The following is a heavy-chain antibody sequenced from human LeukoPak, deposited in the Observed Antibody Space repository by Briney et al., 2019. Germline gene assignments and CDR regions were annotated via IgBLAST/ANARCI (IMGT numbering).Heavy chain of an antibody. Sequence: ASVKVSCKASGYTFTGYYMHWVRQAPGQGLEWMGWINPNSGGTNYAQKFQGRVTMTRDTSISTAYMELSRLRSDDTAVYYCARDVADYRIVPWFDPWGQGTLVTVSS. CDR3: ARDVADYRIVPWFDP. V-gene: IGHV1-2*02. D-gene: IGHD1-14*01. CDR2: INPNSGGT. CDR1: GYTFTGYY. J-gene: IGHJ5*02.